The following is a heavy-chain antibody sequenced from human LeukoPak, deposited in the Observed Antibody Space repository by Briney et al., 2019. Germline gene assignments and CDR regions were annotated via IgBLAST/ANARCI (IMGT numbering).Heavy chain of an antibody. V-gene: IGHV1-2*02. Sequence: ASGKGSCKASGYTFTGYYMHWVRQAPGQGLEWMGWINPNSGGTNYAQKFQGRVTMTRDTSISTAYMALSRLRSDDTAVYYCARITMIVVVKGSNYFDYWGQGTLVTVSS. D-gene: IGHD3-22*01. CDR3: ARITMIVVVKGSNYFDY. CDR1: GYTFTGYY. J-gene: IGHJ4*02. CDR2: INPNSGGT.